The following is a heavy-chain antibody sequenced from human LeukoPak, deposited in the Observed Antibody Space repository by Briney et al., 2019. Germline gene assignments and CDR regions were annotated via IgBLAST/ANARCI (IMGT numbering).Heavy chain of an antibody. J-gene: IGHJ4*02. D-gene: IGHD4-17*01. Sequence: SETLSLTCTVSGGSISSYYWSWIRQPAGKGLEWIGRIYTSGSTNCNPSYNPSLKSRVTMSVDTSKNQFSLKLSSVTTADTAVYYCAREGLTTASRGLDYWGQGTLVTVSS. V-gene: IGHV4-4*07. CDR1: GGSISSYY. CDR3: AREGLTTASRGLDY. CDR2: IYTSGST.